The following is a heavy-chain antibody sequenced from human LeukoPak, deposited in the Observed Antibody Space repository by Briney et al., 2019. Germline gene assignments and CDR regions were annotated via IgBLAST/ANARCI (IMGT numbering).Heavy chain of an antibody. V-gene: IGHV4-39*01. Sequence: PSETLSLTCTVSGGSIISSDYHGGWVRQPPGKGLEWIGTISYSGNTDYNPSLRSRVTISVDTSNNQFSLRLGSVTAADTAVYHCARHCCSGPAKRVFDIWGQGTMVTVSS. D-gene: IGHD2-15*01. CDR3: ARHCCSGPAKRVFDI. J-gene: IGHJ3*02. CDR1: GGSIISSDYH. CDR2: ISYSGNT.